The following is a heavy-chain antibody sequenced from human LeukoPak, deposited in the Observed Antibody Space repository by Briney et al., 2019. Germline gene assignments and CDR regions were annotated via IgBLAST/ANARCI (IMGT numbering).Heavy chain of an antibody. D-gene: IGHD5-24*01. Sequence: SETLSLTCTVSGGSISSGGYYWSWIRQPPGKGLEWIGYISHYENAYYNPSLSSRVTMSVDKSKNQVSLKITSVTAADTAIYYCARDGYNSAPFDYWGPGTLVTVSS. J-gene: IGHJ4*02. CDR1: GGSISSGGYY. V-gene: IGHV4-30-2*01. CDR2: ISHYENA. CDR3: ARDGYNSAPFDY.